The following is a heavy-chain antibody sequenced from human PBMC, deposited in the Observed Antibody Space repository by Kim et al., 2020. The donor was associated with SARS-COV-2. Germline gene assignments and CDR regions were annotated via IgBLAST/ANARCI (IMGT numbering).Heavy chain of an antibody. Sequence: QNFQGRVTITRDTSATTAYMELRSLTSKDTAVYYCAREGSGSYNWLDPWGQGTLVTVSS. CDR3: AREGSGSYNWLDP. V-gene: IGHV1-3*01. D-gene: IGHD3-10*01. J-gene: IGHJ5*02.